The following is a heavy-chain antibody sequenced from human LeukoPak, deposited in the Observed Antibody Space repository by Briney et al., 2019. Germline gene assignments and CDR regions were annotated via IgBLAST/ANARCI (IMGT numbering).Heavy chain of an antibody. V-gene: IGHV4-34*01. CDR1: GFTYSSHW. CDR3: AREVRITIFGVPLPTYYYYMDV. D-gene: IGHD3-3*01. Sequence: GSLRLSCAASGFTYSSHWMSWIRQPPGKGLEWIGEINHSGSTNYNPSLKSRVTISVDTSKNQFSLKLSSVTAADTAVYYCAREVRITIFGVPLPTYYYYMDVWGKGTTVTVSS. J-gene: IGHJ6*03. CDR2: INHSGST.